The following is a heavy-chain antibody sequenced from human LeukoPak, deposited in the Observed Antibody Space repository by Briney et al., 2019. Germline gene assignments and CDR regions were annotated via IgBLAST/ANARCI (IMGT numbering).Heavy chain of an antibody. D-gene: IGHD3-9*01. CDR1: GGSISSYY. J-gene: IGHJ6*03. CDR3: AREDYDILTGYPGNYYYYMDV. Sequence: SETLSLTCTVSGGSISSYYWSWIRQPPGKGLEWIGYIYYSGGTNYNPSLKSRVTISVDTSKNQFSLKLSSVTAADTAVYYCAREDYDILTGYPGNYYYYMDVWGKGTTVTISS. CDR2: IYYSGGT. V-gene: IGHV4-59*12.